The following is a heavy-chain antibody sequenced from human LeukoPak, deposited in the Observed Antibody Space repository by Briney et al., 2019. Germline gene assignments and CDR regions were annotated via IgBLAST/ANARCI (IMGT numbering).Heavy chain of an antibody. D-gene: IGHD3-10*01. J-gene: IGHJ4*02. CDR3: MVRGGTGFDY. CDR1: GCTFTSYD. Sequence: ASVKVSCKASGCTFTSYDINWVRQATGQGLEWMGWMNPNSGNTGYAQKFQGRVTMTRNTSTSTAYMELSSLRSEDTAVYYCMVRGGTGFDYWGQGTLVTVSS. V-gene: IGHV1-8*01. CDR2: MNPNSGNT.